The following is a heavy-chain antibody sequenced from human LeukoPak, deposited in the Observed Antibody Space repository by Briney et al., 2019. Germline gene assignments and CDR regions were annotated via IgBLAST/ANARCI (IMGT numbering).Heavy chain of an antibody. D-gene: IGHD6-19*01. CDR3: ARNSFANQWLVLGY. V-gene: IGHV3-21*01. CDR2: ISSSSYI. Sequence: GGSLRLSCAASGFTFSSYAMNWVRQAPGKGLEWVSSISSSSYIYYADSVKGRFTISRDNAKNSLYLQMNSLRAEDTAVYYCARNSFANQWLVLGYWGQGTLVTVSS. CDR1: GFTFSSYA. J-gene: IGHJ4*02.